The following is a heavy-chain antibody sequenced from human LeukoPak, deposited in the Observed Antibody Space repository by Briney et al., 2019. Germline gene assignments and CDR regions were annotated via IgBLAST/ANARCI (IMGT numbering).Heavy chain of an antibody. Sequence: SETLTLTCTVSGGSISSGGYYWSWIRQHPGKGLEWIGYIYYSGSTYHNPSLKSRVTISVDTSKNQFSLKLSSVTAADTAVYYCAGYHDSSGYLDFDYWGQGTLVTVSS. V-gene: IGHV4-31*03. J-gene: IGHJ4*02. CDR2: IYYSGST. CDR3: AGYHDSSGYLDFDY. D-gene: IGHD3-22*01. CDR1: GGSISSGGYY.